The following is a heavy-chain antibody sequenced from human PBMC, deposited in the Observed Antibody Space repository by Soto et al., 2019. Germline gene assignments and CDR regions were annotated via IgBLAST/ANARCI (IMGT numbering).Heavy chain of an antibody. J-gene: IGHJ5*02. D-gene: IGHD3-16*01. V-gene: IGHV4-39*01. Sequence: QLQLQESGPGLVKPSETLSLTCTVSGGSISSSSYYWGWIRQPPGKGLEWIGSIYYSGSTYYNPSLKSRVTISVDTSKNQFSLKLSSVTAADTAVYYCARRYYYAMGFDPWGQGTLVTVSS. CDR2: IYYSGST. CDR1: GGSISSSSYY. CDR3: ARRYYYAMGFDP.